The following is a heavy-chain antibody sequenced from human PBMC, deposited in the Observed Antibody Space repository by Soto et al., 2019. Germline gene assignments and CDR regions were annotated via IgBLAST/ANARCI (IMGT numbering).Heavy chain of an antibody. D-gene: IGHD6-13*01. CDR2: ISAST. J-gene: IGHJ4*02. CDR1: GFTVSSYA. Sequence: EMQLLESGGGLVQAGGSLRLSCAASGFTVSSYALNWVRQAPGKGLEWVSGISASTYYADSVKGRFTISRDTSKNTLYLQMNGLSAKATARYFSAIRRYSTRWYYLDYWGKGSLVTVSS. V-gene: IGHV3-23*01. CDR3: AIRRYSTRWYYLDY.